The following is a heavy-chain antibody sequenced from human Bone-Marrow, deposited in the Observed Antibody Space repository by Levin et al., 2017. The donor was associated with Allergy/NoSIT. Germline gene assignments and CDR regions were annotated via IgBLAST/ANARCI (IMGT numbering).Heavy chain of an antibody. CDR3: ARGQSGYAPYDY. D-gene: IGHD5-12*01. J-gene: IGHJ4*02. CDR1: GGSFSGYY. Sequence: PSETLSLTCAVYGGSFSGYYWSWIRQPPGKGLEWIGEINHSGSTNYNPSLKSRVTISVDTSKNQFSLKLSSVTAADTAVYYCARGQSGYAPYDYWGQGTLVTVSS. V-gene: IGHV4-34*01. CDR2: INHSGST.